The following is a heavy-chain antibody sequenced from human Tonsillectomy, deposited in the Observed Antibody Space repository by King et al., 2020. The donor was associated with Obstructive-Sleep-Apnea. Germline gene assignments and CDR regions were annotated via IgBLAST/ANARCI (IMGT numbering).Heavy chain of an antibody. CDR1: GGSINSYF. V-gene: IGHV4-59*01. J-gene: IGHJ5*02. CDR2: IYHSGST. D-gene: IGHD6-13*01. Sequence: QLQESGPGLVKPSETLSLTCTVSGGSINSYFWSWIRQPPGKGLEWIGYIYHSGSTNYNPSLKSRVTISVDTSKSQFFLKLSSVTAADTAVYYCARVGDSSSWYEAWFDPWGQGTLVTVSS. CDR3: ARVGDSSSWYEAWFDP.